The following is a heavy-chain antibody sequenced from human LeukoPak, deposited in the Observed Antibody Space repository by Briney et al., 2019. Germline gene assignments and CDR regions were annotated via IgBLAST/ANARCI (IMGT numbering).Heavy chain of an antibody. V-gene: IGHV3-21*01. D-gene: IGHD6-6*01. Sequence: PGGSLRLSCAASGFTFSSYSMNWVRQAPGKGLEWVSSISSSSSYIYYADSVKGRFTISRDNAKNSLYLQMNSLRAEDTAVYYCARVGYSSSARLGRVNYYMDVWGKGTTVTVSS. CDR2: ISSSSSYI. CDR1: GFTFSSYS. CDR3: ARVGYSSSARLGRVNYYMDV. J-gene: IGHJ6*03.